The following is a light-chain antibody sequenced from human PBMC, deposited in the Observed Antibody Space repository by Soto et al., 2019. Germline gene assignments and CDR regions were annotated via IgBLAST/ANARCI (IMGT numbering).Light chain of an antibody. Sequence: DIQMTQSPSTLSASVGDRVTITCRASQSISYWLAWYQQKPGKAPNLLIYKASSLESGVPSRFSGSGSGTEFTLTITSLQPHDFATYYCRHYNTYSPPYTFGQGTKLEI. V-gene: IGKV1-5*03. J-gene: IGKJ2*01. CDR1: QSISYW. CDR2: KAS. CDR3: RHYNTYSPPYT.